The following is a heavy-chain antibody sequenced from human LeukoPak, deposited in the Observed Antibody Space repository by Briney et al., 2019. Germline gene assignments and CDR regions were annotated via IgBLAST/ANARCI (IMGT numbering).Heavy chain of an antibody. V-gene: IGHV3-33*01. CDR3: ARDSGYLKDY. CDR1: GFTFSSYG. Sequence: GRSLRLSCAASGFTFSSYGMHWVRQAPGKGLEWVAVIWYDGSNKYCADSVKGRFTISRDNSKNTLYLQMNSLRAEDTAVYYCARDSGYLKDYWGQGTLVTVSS. J-gene: IGHJ4*02. D-gene: IGHD3-10*01. CDR2: IWYDGSNK.